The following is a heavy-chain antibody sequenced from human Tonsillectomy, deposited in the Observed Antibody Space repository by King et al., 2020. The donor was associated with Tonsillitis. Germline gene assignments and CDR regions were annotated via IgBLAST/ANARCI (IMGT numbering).Heavy chain of an antibody. D-gene: IGHD6-19*01. J-gene: IGHJ6*02. CDR2: ISGSGGST. V-gene: IGHV3-23*04. Sequence: VQLVESGGGLVQPGGSLRLSCAASGFTFSSYAMSWVCQAPGKGLEWVSGISGSGGSTYYADSVKGRFTISRDNSKNTLYLQMNSLRAEDTAVYYCGKDSTAAQWLGEYYYYGMDVWGQGTTVTVSS. CDR3: GKDSTAAQWLGEYYYYGMDV. CDR1: GFTFSSYA.